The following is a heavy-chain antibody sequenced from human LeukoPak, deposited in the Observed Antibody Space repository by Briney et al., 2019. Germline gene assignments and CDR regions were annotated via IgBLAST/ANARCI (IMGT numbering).Heavy chain of an antibody. D-gene: IGHD5-12*01. CDR1: GFTFTIYG. V-gene: IGHV3-30*18. CDR3: AKGAREYSGYDRFDY. Sequence: GGSLRLSCAASGFTFTIYGMHWVRQAPGKGLEWVAVISHDGSYKYYADSVKGRFTISRDNSKNTLYLEMNSLRAEDTAVHYCAKGAREYSGYDRFDYWGQGTLVTVSS. J-gene: IGHJ4*02. CDR2: ISHDGSYK.